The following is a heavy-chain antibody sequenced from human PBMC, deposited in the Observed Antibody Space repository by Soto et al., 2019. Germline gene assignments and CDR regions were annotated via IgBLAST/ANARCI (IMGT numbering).Heavy chain of an antibody. Sequence: EVQLLESGGDLVQPGGSLRLSSAASGFTFSTYAMSWVRQAPGKGLEWVSAISASDGSTYYADSVKGRFTMSRDNSKSTLYLQMNSMRVEDTAVYYCAKGLDESYWGDAFDIWGQGTMATVSS. CDR2: ISASDGST. CDR1: GFTFSTYA. CDR3: AKGLDESYWGDAFDI. V-gene: IGHV3-23*01. D-gene: IGHD1-26*01. J-gene: IGHJ3*02.